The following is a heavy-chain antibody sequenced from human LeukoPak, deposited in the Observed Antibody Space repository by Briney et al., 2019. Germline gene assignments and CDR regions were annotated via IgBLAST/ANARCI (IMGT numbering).Heavy chain of an antibody. D-gene: IGHD2-21*02. V-gene: IGHV3-11*06. CDR3: ARETYCGGDCYVQYYFDY. J-gene: IGHJ4*02. Sequence: GGSLRLSCAASGFTFSDYYMTWIRQAPGKGLEWVSYSSSSSSYTNYADSVKGRFTISRDNAKNSLHLQMNSLRAEDTAVYYCARETYCGGDCYVQYYFDYWGQGTLVTVSS. CDR1: GFTFSDYY. CDR2: SSSSSSYT.